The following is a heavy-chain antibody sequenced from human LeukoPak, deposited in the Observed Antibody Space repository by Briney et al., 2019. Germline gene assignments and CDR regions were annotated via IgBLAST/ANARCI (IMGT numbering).Heavy chain of an antibody. Sequence: ASVKVSCKASGYTFTSYGISWVRQAPGQGLEWMGWISAYNGNTNYAQKLQGRVTMTTDTSTSTAYMELRSLRSDDTAVYYCARDFVRWRGSDDAFDIWGQGTMVTVSS. J-gene: IGHJ3*02. CDR2: ISAYNGNT. CDR3: ARDFVRWRGSDDAFDI. D-gene: IGHD3-10*01. CDR1: GYTFTSYG. V-gene: IGHV1-18*01.